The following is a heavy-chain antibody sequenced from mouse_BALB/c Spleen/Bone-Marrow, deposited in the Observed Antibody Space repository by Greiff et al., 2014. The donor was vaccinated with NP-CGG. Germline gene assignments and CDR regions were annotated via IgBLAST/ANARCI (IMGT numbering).Heavy chain of an antibody. CDR2: IDPSDSET. CDR1: GYTFTSYW. V-gene: IGHV1-69*02. D-gene: IGHD2-3*01. Sequence: QVQLKQSGAELVKPGAPVKLSCKASGYTFTSYWMNWVKQRPGRGLEWIGRIDPSDSETHYNQKFKDKATLTVDKSSSTACIQLSSLTSEDSAVYYCARALGDGYYYAMDYWGQGTSATVSS. J-gene: IGHJ4*01. CDR3: ARALGDGYYYAMDY.